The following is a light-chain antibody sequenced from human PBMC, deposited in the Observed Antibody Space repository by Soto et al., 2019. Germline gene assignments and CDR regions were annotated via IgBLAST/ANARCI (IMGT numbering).Light chain of an antibody. V-gene: IGKV3-20*01. CDR2: GAS. CDR3: QQYVNSPVT. Sequence: EIVLTQSPDTLYLSPGEGATLSCRASQRVNSSYLAWYQQKPGQAPRLLISGASDRATGVPARVSGSGSGTDFTLTIRSLEPEDFAVYYCQQYVNSPVTFGQGTKLQIK. J-gene: IGKJ2*01. CDR1: QRVNSSY.